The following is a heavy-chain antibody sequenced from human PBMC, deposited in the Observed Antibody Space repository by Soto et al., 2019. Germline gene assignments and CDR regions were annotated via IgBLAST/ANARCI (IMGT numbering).Heavy chain of an antibody. V-gene: IGHV3-30*18. CDR3: AKDGGWELPRGRGSDY. CDR1: GFTFSNYG. CDR2: ISYDGSSQ. J-gene: IGHJ4*02. Sequence: VQLVESGGGLVQPGGSLRLSCAASGFTFSNYGMHWVRQAPGKGLEWVAVISYDGSSQHYADSVKGRFTISRDNSKNTLYVQMKSLRAEDTAVYYCAKDGGWELPRGRGSDYWGQGTLVTVSS. D-gene: IGHD1-26*01.